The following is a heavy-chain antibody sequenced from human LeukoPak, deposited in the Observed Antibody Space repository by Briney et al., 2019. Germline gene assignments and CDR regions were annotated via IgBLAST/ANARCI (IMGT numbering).Heavy chain of an antibody. D-gene: IGHD2-2*01. V-gene: IGHV4-61*02. CDR1: GGSNSSGSYY. CDR3: ARVIVVVPAAMSPIYAFDI. Sequence: PSETLSLTCTVSGGSNSSGSYYWSWIRQPAGKGLEWIGRIYTSGSTNYNPSLKSRVTISVDTSKNQFSLKLSSVTAADTAVYYCARVIVVVPAAMSPIYAFDIWGQGTMVTVSS. CDR2: IYTSGST. J-gene: IGHJ3*02.